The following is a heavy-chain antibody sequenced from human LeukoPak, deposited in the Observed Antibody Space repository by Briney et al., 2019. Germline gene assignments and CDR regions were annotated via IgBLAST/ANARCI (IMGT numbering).Heavy chain of an antibody. V-gene: IGHV1-69*05. CDR3: ARGLVGSGLFWLLDY. Sequence: GASVKVSCKASGGTFSSYAISWVRQAPGQGLEWMGGIIPILGTANYAQKFQGRVTITTDESTSTAYMELSSLRSEDTAVYYCARGLVGSGLFWLLDYWGQGTLVTVSS. CDR1: GGTFSSYA. J-gene: IGHJ4*02. CDR2: IIPILGTA. D-gene: IGHD6-19*01.